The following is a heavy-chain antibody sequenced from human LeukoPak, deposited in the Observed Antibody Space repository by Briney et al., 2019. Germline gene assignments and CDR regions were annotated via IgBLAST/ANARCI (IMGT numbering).Heavy chain of an antibody. CDR3: ARGRRWYDY. CDR1: GGSISSYY. J-gene: IGHJ4*02. Sequence: SETLSLTCTVAGGSISSYYWSWIRRPPGKGLEWIGYIYYSGSTNYNPSLKSRVTISVDTSKNQFSLKLTSVPAADTAVYYCARGRRWYDYWGQGTLVTVSS. D-gene: IGHD4-23*01. V-gene: IGHV4-59*01. CDR2: IYYSGST.